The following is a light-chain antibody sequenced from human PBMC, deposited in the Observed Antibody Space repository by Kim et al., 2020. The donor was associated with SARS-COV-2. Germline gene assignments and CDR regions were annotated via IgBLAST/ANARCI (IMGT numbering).Light chain of an antibody. Sequence: GQSVTGACDGTSSGVGNYNSVSWYQQHPGKAPKLRIYEVTKRASGVPDRFSGSKSGNTASLTVSGLQAEDEAEYYCSSYAGSNNYVSGTGTNVTVL. CDR2: EVT. V-gene: IGLV2-8*01. J-gene: IGLJ1*01. CDR3: SSYAGSNNYV. CDR1: SSGVGNYNS.